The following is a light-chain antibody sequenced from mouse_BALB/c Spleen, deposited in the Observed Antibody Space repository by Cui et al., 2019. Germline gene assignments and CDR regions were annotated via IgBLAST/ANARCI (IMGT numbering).Light chain of an antibody. CDR3: YQDHRSQWT. Sequence: QIVLTQSPAIMSASLGERVTMTCTASSSVSSSYLHWYQQKPGSSPKLWIYSTSNLASGVPARFSGSGSGTSYSLTISSMEAEDAATYYCYQDHRSQWTFGGGTKLEIK. CDR1: SSVSSSY. V-gene: IGKV4-74*01. J-gene: IGKJ1*01. CDR2: STS.